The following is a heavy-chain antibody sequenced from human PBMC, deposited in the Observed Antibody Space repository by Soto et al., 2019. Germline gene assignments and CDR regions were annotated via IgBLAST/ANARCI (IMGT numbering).Heavy chain of an antibody. Sequence: ETLSLTCTFSGGSISSSSYYWGWIRQPPGKGLEWIGSIYYSGSTYYNPSLKSRVTISVDTSKNQFSLKLSSVTAADTAVYYCARQRARGVVITFVDYWGQGTLVTVSS. CDR2: IYYSGST. D-gene: IGHD3-3*01. V-gene: IGHV4-39*01. CDR3: ARQRARGVVITFVDY. J-gene: IGHJ4*02. CDR1: GGSISSSSYY.